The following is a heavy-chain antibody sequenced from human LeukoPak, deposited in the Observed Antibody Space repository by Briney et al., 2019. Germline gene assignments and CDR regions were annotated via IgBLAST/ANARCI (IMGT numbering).Heavy chain of an antibody. Sequence: GGSLRLSCAAAGFTFSSYGMHWVRQAPGKGLEWVAVISYDGSNKYYADSVKGRFTISRDNSKNTLYLQMNSLRAEDTAVYYCAKDSVIAAAGTWGENWFDPWAREPWSPSPQ. CDR3: AKDSVIAAAGTWGENWFDP. CDR1: GFTFSSYG. V-gene: IGHV3-30*18. D-gene: IGHD6-13*01. CDR2: ISYDGSNK. J-gene: IGHJ5*02.